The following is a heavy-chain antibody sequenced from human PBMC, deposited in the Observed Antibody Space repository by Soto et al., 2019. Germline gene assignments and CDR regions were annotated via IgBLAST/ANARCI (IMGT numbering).Heavy chain of an antibody. J-gene: IGHJ4*02. CDR1: GFTVSSKY. CDR2: ISYDGSNK. V-gene: IGHV3-30-3*01. CDR3: ARYSGYVE. Sequence: GGSLRLSCAASGFTVSSKYMTWVRQAPGKGLEWVAVISYDGSNKYYADSVKGRFTISRDNSKNTLYLQMNSLRDEDTAVYYCARYSGYVEWGQGTLVTVSS. D-gene: IGHD5-12*01.